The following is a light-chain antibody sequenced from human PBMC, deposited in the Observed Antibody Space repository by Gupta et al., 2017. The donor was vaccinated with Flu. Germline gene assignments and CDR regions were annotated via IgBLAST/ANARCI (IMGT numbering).Light chain of an antibody. Sequence: QSALTQPPTVSGSLGRSVSIPCTGTSSDVGGYNYVSWYQQHPGKAPKLMIYDVSKRPSGVPDRFSGSKSGNTASLTISALQAEDEADYYCCSYAGSFYVFGTGTKVTVL. CDR3: CSYAGSFYV. J-gene: IGLJ1*01. CDR1: SSDVGGYNY. CDR2: DVS. V-gene: IGLV2-11*01.